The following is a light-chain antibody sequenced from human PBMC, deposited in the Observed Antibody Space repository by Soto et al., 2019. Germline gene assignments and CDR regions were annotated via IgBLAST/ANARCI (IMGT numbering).Light chain of an antibody. CDR1: QDISNY. J-gene: IGKJ4*01. Sequence: DIQMTQSPSSLSASVGDRVTITCQASQDISNYLNWYQQKPGIAPKLLIYDASNLETGVPSRFSGSGSGTDFTFTISSLQPEDIATYYCQHYDDLPLTFGGGTKVEIK. V-gene: IGKV1-33*01. CDR2: DAS. CDR3: QHYDDLPLT.